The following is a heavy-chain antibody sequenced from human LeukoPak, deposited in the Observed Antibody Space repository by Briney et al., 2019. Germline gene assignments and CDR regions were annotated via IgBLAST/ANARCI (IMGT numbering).Heavy chain of an antibody. CDR1: GYTFSSYD. D-gene: IGHD6-19*01. V-gene: IGHV1-8*01. Sequence: GASVKVSCKASGYTFSSYDINWVRQATGQGLEWMGWMNPNSGNTGYAQKFQGRLNMTRNTSISTAYMELSSLRSEDTAVYYCARRVCSGWPVQHWGQGTLVTVSS. J-gene: IGHJ1*01. CDR2: MNPNSGNT. CDR3: ARRVCSGWPVQH.